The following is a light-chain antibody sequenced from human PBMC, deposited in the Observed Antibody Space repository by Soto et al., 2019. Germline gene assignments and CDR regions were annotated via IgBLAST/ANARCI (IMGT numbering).Light chain of an antibody. CDR3: CSYGGSRPYV. Sequence: QSVLTQPASVSGSPGQSITISCTGTDNDIGTYNLVSWYQQCPGTAPKVIIFDVSNRPSGVSSRFSGSKSGGTASLTISALQAEDEADYFCCSYGGSRPYVFGTGTKVTVL. CDR2: DVS. CDR1: DNDIGTYNL. J-gene: IGLJ1*01. V-gene: IGLV2-23*02.